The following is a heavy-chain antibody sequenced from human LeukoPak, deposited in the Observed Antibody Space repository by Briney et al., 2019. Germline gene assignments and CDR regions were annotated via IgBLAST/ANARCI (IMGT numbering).Heavy chain of an antibody. CDR3: ARVNDFARRVDFDF. CDR1: GFTFRNYA. CDR2: ITGNDGRT. D-gene: IGHD3/OR15-3a*01. Sequence: GGSLRLSCAASGFTFRNYAMSWVRQDPRKGLQWVSAITGNDGRTYYTDSVKGRFTISRDNFRNTVILQMSSLTAEDTAVYYCARVNDFARRVDFDFWGQGTLVTVSS. J-gene: IGHJ4*02. V-gene: IGHV3-23*01.